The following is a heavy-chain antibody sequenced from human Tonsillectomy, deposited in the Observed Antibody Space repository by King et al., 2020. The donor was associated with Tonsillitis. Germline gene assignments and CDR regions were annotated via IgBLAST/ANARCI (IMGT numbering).Heavy chain of an antibody. J-gene: IGHJ4*02. D-gene: IGHD6-19*01. Sequence: VQLVESGGRVVQPGGSLRLSCAASEFTFSAYGMHWVRQAPGKGLEWVAFIRYDGNNKYYADSVKGRFTISRDNSKDTLYLQMNSLRVEDTAIYYCARDSHWLVYDYYVDYWGQGTLVSVSS. CDR2: IRYDGNNK. CDR3: ARDSHWLVYDYYVDY. V-gene: IGHV3-30*02. CDR1: EFTFSAYG.